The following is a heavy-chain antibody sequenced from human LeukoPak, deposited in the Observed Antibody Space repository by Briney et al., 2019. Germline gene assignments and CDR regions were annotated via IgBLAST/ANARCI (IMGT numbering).Heavy chain of an antibody. CDR2: IYYSGST. CDR3: ARHAGRIAVAAQYYFDY. D-gene: IGHD6-19*01. Sequence: SETLSLTCTVSGGSISSYYWSWIRQPPGKGLEWIGYIYYSGSTNYNPSLKSRVTISVDTSKNQFSLKLSSVTAADTAVYYCARHAGRIAVAAQYYFDYWGQGTLVTVSS. CDR1: GGSISSYY. J-gene: IGHJ4*02. V-gene: IGHV4-59*08.